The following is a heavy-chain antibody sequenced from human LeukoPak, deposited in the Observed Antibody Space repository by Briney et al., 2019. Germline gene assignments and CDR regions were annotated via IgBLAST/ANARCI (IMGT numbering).Heavy chain of an antibody. Sequence: SVKVSCKASGGTFSSYAIGWVRQAPGQGLEWMGRIIPILGIANYAQKFQGRVTITADKSTSTAYMELSSLRSEDTAVYYCARVRDYVWGSYRPPAPDYWGQGTLVTVSS. CDR1: GGTFSSYA. V-gene: IGHV1-69*04. CDR3: ARVRDYVWGSYRPPAPDY. D-gene: IGHD3-16*02. J-gene: IGHJ4*02. CDR2: IIPILGIA.